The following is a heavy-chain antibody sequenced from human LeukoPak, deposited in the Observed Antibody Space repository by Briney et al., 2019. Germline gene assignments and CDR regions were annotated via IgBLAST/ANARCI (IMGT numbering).Heavy chain of an antibody. CDR3: AKSIVVVVAATPGYYGMDV. V-gene: IGHV3-33*06. CDR2: IWYDGSNK. D-gene: IGHD2-15*01. CDR1: GFTFSSYG. J-gene: IGHJ6*02. Sequence: GGSLRLSCAASGFTFSSYGMHWVRQAPGKGLEWVAVIWYDGSNKYYADSVKGRFTISRDNSKNTLYLQMNSLRAEVTAEYYCAKSIVVVVAATPGYYGMDVWGQGTTVTVSS.